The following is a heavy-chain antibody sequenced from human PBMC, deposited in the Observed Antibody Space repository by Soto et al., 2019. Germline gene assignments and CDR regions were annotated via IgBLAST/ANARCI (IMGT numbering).Heavy chain of an antibody. CDR3: TTDDYYDILTGYYRTDFDY. CDR2: IKSKTDGGTT. CDR1: GFTFSNAW. J-gene: IGHJ4*02. Sequence: EVQLVESGGGLVKPGGSLRLSCAASGFTFSNAWMNWVRQAPGKGLEWVGRIKSKTDGGTTDYAAPVKGRFTISRDDSKNTLYLQMNSLKTEDTAVYYCTTDDYYDILTGYYRTDFDYWGQGTLVTVSS. V-gene: IGHV3-15*07. D-gene: IGHD3-9*01.